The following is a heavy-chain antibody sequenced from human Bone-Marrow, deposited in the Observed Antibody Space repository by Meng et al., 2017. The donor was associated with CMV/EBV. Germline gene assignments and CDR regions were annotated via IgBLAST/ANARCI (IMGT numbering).Heavy chain of an antibody. CDR2: ISYDGSNK. CDR3: ARGYSSSLYYFDD. Sequence: GGSLRLSCAASGFTFSSYAMHWVRQAPGKGLEWVAVISYDGSNKYYADSVKGRFTISRDNSKNTLYLQMNSLRAEDTAVYYCARGYSSSLYYFDDWGQGTLVTGSS. J-gene: IGHJ4*02. D-gene: IGHD6-6*01. V-gene: IGHV3-30-3*01. CDR1: GFTFSSYA.